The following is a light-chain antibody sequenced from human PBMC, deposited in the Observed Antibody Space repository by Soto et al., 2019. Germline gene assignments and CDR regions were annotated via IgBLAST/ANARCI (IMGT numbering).Light chain of an antibody. Sequence: QSVLTQPPSVSAAPGQKVTISCSGSSSNIGGNSVSWYQQLPGTAPKLLIYDDNKRPSGIPNRFSGSKSGTSATLGITGFQTGDEADYYCGSWDSSLSAYVFGTGTKVT. CDR1: SSNIGGNS. CDR2: DDN. V-gene: IGLV1-51*01. J-gene: IGLJ1*01. CDR3: GSWDSSLSAYV.